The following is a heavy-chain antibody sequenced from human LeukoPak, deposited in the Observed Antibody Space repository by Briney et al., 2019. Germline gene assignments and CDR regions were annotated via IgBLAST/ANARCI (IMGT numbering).Heavy chain of an antibody. Sequence: PGGSLRPSCAASGFTFSSYWMSWMRQAPGKGLEWVANIKYDGNEEYYVDSVKGRFTISRDNAKNSLYLQLNSLRVEDTAVYYCKSGGAAPGSFDYWGQGTLVTVSS. D-gene: IGHD1-1*01. V-gene: IGHV3-7*01. J-gene: IGHJ4*02. CDR3: KSGGAAPGSFDY. CDR1: GFTFSSYW. CDR2: IKYDGNEE.